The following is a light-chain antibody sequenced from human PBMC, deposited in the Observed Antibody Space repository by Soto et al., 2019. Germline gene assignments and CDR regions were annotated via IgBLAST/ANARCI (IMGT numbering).Light chain of an antibody. CDR1: QSVSNSW. CDR3: KQYGSSPWT. V-gene: IGKV3-20*01. J-gene: IGKJ1*01. Sequence: EIVLTQSPGTLSLSPGERATLSCRASQSVSNSWLAWYQHKPGQAPRLLIYGASSRATGIPDRFSGGGSGTDFTLTITRLEPEDSAVFYCKQYGSSPWTFGQGTKVEIK. CDR2: GAS.